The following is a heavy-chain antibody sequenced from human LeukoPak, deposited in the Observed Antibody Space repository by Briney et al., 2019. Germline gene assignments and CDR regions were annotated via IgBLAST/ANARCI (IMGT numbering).Heavy chain of an antibody. Sequence: GGSLRLSCAASGFTVSSNYMSWVRQAPGKGLEWVSVIYSGGSTYYADSVKGRFTISRDNAKNSLYLQMNSLRAEDTAVYYCASAVYYYDSSGYFHYYYYGTDVWGQGTTVTVSS. CDR3: ASAVYYYDSSGYFHYYYYGTDV. V-gene: IGHV3-66*01. D-gene: IGHD3-22*01. CDR1: GFTVSSNY. J-gene: IGHJ6*02. CDR2: IYSGGST.